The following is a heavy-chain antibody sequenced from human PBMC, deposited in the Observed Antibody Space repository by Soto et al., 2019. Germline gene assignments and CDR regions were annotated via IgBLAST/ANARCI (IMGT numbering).Heavy chain of an antibody. CDR3: ARGGYCRAGSCYYYGMDV. CDR2: IYPGDSDT. V-gene: IGHV5-51*01. Sequence: SLKLSCHGSGYSFTSYWIGWGRQMPGKGLEWMVIIYPGDSDTRYSPSFQGQVSISVDKSISTAYLQWSSLKASDTAMYYCARGGYCRAGSCYYYGMDVWGQGTTVTVSS. D-gene: IGHD2-15*01. CDR1: GYSFTSYW. J-gene: IGHJ6*02.